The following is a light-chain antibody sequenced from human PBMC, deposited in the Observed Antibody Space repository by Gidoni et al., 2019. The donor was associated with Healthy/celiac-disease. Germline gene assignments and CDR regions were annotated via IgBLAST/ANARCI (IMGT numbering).Light chain of an antibody. CDR3: QSYDTSLSGSAV. Sequence: QSVLTQPPSVSGAPGQRVTISCTGSSSNIGSHHAVHWYQQLPETAPKLLIYGNTNRPSGVPDRFSASKSGTSAFLAIAGLQAEDEADYYCQSYDTSLSGSAVFGGGTQVTVV. V-gene: IGLV1-40*01. J-gene: IGLJ7*01. CDR2: GNT. CDR1: SSNIGSHHA.